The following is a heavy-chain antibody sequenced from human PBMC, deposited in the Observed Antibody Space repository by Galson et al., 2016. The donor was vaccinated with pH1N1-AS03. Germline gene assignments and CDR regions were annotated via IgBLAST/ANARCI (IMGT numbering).Heavy chain of an antibody. CDR3: VRDLGTVTVNWFDP. D-gene: IGHD4-17*01. CDR2: ISSSSDYT. V-gene: IGHV3-21*01. J-gene: IGHJ5*02. CDR1: GFTFTSYS. Sequence: SLRLSCAASGFTFTSYSMNWVRQAPGVGLEWVSSISSSSDYTHYADSVKGRFTISRDNAKNSLSLQMNSLRAEDTAVYYCVRDLGTVTVNWFDPWGQGTLVTVSS.